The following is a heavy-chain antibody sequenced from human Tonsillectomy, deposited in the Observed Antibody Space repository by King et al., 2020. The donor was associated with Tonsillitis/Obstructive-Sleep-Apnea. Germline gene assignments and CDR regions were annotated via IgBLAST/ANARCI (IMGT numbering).Heavy chain of an antibody. CDR3: ARDTYDSSGYRLFDY. D-gene: IGHD3-22*01. Sequence: VQLVESGGGLIQPGGSLRLSCAASGFTVSSNYMSWVRQAPGKGLEWVSVIYSGGSTYYADSVKGRFTISRDNSKNTLYLQMNSLRAEDTAVYYCARDTYDSSGYRLFDYWGQGTLVTVSS. CDR2: IYSGGST. CDR1: GFTVSSNY. V-gene: IGHV3-53*01. J-gene: IGHJ4*02.